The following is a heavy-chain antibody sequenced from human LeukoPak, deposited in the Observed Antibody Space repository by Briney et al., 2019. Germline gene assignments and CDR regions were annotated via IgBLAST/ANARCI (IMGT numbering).Heavy chain of an antibody. CDR3: ARDELAYCSGGSCYSNDY. J-gene: IGHJ4*02. CDR2: IKQDGSEK. D-gene: IGHD2-15*01. Sequence: GGSLRLFCAASGFTFSNYWMSWVRQAPGKGREWVANIKQDGSEKYYVDSVKGRFIISRDNAKNSLYLQMHSLRAEDTAVYYCARDELAYCSGGSCYSNDYWGQGTLVTVSS. CDR1: GFTFSNYW. V-gene: IGHV3-7*04.